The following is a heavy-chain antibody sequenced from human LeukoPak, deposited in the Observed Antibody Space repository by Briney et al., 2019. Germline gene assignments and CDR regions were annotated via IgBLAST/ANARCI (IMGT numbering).Heavy chain of an antibody. CDR1: GGTFSSYA. CDR3: ARDGGYSSSWAFDY. Sequence: ASVKVSCKASGGTFSSYAISWVRQAPGQGLEWMGGIIPIFGTANYAQKFQGRVTITADKSTSTAYMELSSLRSEDTAVYYCARDGGYSSSWAFDYWGQGTLVTVSS. D-gene: IGHD6-13*01. V-gene: IGHV1-69*06. CDR2: IIPIFGTA. J-gene: IGHJ4*02.